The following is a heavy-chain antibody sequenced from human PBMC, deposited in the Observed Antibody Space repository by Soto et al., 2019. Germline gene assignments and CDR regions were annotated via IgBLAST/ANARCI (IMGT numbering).Heavy chain of an antibody. D-gene: IGHD6-13*01. CDR2: ISGSGGST. J-gene: IGHJ4*02. V-gene: IGHV3-23*01. Sequence: GESLKISCAASGFTFSSYAMSWVRQAPGKGLEWVSAISGSGGSTYYADSVKGRFTISRDNSKNTLYLQMNSLRAEDTAVYYCAKHSSSWFQYYFDYWGQGTLVTVSS. CDR3: AKHSSSWFQYYFDY. CDR1: GFTFSSYA.